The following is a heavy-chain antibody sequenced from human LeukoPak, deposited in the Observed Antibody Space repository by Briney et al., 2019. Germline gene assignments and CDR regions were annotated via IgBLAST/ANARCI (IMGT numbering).Heavy chain of an antibody. V-gene: IGHV1-8*01. CDR3: ARGRMVRGVITYRYYYYGMDV. J-gene: IGHJ6*02. CDR1: GYTFTSYD. D-gene: IGHD3-10*01. Sequence: ASVKVSCKASGYTFTSYDINWARQATGQELEWMGWMNPNSGNTGYAQKFQGRVTMTRNTSISTAYMELSSLRSEDTAVYYCARGRMVRGVITYRYYYYGMDVWGQGTTVTVSS. CDR2: MNPNSGNT.